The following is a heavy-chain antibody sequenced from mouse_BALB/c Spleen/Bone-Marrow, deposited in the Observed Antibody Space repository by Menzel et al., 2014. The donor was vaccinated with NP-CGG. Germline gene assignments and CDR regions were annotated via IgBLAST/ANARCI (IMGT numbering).Heavy chain of an antibody. V-gene: IGHV1-69*02. CDR2: IYPSDSYT. CDR1: GYTFTSYR. CDR3: TRSGGYYFDY. J-gene: IGHJ2*01. Sequence: QVQLKESGAELVRPGASVKLSCKASGYTFTSYRINWMRQRPGQGLEWIGNIYPSDSYTNYNQKFKDKATLTVDKSSSTAYMQLSSPTSEDSAVYYCTRSGGYYFDYWGQGTTLTVSS.